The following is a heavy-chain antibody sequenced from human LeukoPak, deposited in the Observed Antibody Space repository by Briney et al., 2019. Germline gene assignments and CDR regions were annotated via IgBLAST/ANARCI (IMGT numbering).Heavy chain of an antibody. J-gene: IGHJ4*02. Sequence: TSETLSLTCTVSGGSTSSSSYYWGWIRQPPGKGLEWIGSIYYSGSTYYNPSLKSRVTISVDTSKNQFSLKLSSVTAADTAVYYCARLGFNYYDSSGYFDYWGQGTLVTVSS. CDR3: ARLGFNYYDSSGYFDY. D-gene: IGHD3-22*01. CDR2: IYYSGST. CDR1: GGSTSSSSYY. V-gene: IGHV4-39*07.